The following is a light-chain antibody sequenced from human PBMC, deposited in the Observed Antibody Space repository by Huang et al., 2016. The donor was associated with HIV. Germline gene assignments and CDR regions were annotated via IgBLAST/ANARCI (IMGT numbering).Light chain of an antibody. Sequence: DIQITQSPSSLSASVGDRVNITCRASQNINRYLNWYQQRPGEAPKLLIHGASSLQSRVPSRFTGSGSGTDFTLTISSLQPEDSATYYCQQSARTPRTFGQETKLEI. CDR3: QQSARTPRT. CDR1: QNINRY. V-gene: IGKV1-39*01. J-gene: IGKJ2*01. CDR2: GAS.